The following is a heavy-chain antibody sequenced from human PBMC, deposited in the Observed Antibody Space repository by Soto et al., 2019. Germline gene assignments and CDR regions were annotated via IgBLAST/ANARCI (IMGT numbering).Heavy chain of an antibody. V-gene: IGHV1-46*01. J-gene: IGHJ4*02. D-gene: IGHD2-21*02. CDR2: VNPSGGHT. CDR1: GDTFSDYY. CDR3: ARGGHVVVVTAALDY. Sequence: QVQLMQSGAEVKKPGASVKVSCKASGDTFSDYYIHWVRHAPGQGLEWMGTVNPSGGHTTYSQHFLGRVTMTRDTSTSTPHMELTSLTSEDTAVYYCARGGHVVVVTAALDYWGQGTLVTVSS.